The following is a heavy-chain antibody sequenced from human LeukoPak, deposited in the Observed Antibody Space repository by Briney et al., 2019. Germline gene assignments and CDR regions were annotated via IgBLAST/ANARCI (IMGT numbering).Heavy chain of an antibody. J-gene: IGHJ6*02. CDR3: ARRRVNWNYGMDV. V-gene: IGHV5-51*01. CDR2: ICPGDSDT. CDR1: GYSFTSYW. D-gene: IGHD1-20*01. Sequence: GESLQISCKGSGYSFTSYWIGWVRQMPGKGLEWMGIICPGDSDTRYSPSFQGQVTISADKSISTAYLQWSSLKASDTAMYYCARRRVNWNYGMDVWGQGTTVTVSS.